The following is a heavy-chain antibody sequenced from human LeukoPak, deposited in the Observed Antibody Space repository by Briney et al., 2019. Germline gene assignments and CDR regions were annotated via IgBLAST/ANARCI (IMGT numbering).Heavy chain of an antibody. V-gene: IGHV1-8*01. CDR3: ARDQDCSGGSCYELEGYFDL. CDR1: GYTFTSYD. J-gene: IGHJ2*01. CDR2: MNPNSGNT. D-gene: IGHD2-15*01. Sequence: GASVKVSCKASGYTFTSYDINWVRQATGQGLEWMGWMNPNSGNTGYAQKLQGRVTMTTDTSTSTAYMELRSLRSDDTAVYYCARDQDCSGGSCYELEGYFDLWGRGTLVTVSS.